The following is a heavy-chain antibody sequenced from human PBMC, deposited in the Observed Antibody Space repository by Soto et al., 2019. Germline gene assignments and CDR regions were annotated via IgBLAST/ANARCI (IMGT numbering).Heavy chain of an antibody. V-gene: IGHV3-23*01. Sequence: DVQLLESGGGLVQPGGSLRLSCAASGCTLSSYAMRWVRQAPGKGLEWVSTVTSGGGSTYYADSVKGRFTISRDNSKNTLYLQMNSLRAEDTAIYYCAKKFADYYMDVWGKGTTVTVSS. J-gene: IGHJ6*03. CDR3: AKKFADYYMDV. CDR2: VTSGGGST. CDR1: GCTLSSYA.